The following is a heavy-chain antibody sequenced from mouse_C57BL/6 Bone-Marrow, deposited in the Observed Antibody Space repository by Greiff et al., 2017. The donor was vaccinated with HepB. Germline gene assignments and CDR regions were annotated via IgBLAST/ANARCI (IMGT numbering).Heavy chain of an antibody. Sequence: EVHLVESGGDLVKPGGSLKLSCAASGFTFSSYGMSWVRQTPDKRLEWVATISSGGSYTYYPDSVKGRFTISRDNAKNTLYLQMSSLKSEDTAMYYCARAGKLGNWFAYWGQGTRVTVSA. CDR2: ISSGGSYT. J-gene: IGHJ3*01. CDR1: GFTFSSYG. V-gene: IGHV5-6*01. D-gene: IGHD4-1*01. CDR3: ARAGKLGNWFAY.